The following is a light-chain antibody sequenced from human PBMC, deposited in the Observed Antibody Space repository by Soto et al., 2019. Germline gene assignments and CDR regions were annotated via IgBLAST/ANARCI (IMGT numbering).Light chain of an antibody. J-gene: IGKJ4*01. V-gene: IGKV1-5*03. Sequence: DIQMTQSPSTLSASVGDRVTITCRASQSIGRWLAWYQQKPGEAPKFLIYQASTLESGVPSRFSGRGSGTEFTLTINSLQPDDFATYYCQQDNTYPLTFGGGTKVEIK. CDR2: QAS. CDR3: QQDNTYPLT. CDR1: QSIGRW.